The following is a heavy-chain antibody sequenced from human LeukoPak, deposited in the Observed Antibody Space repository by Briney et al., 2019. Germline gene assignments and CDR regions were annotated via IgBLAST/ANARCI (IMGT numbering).Heavy chain of an antibody. CDR2: ISYDGSNK. D-gene: IGHD1-26*01. V-gene: IGHV3-30*18. J-gene: IGHJ4*02. CDR1: GFTFSSYG. CDR3: AKGRGSYEVRDYFDY. Sequence: GGSLRLSCAASGFTFSSYGMHWVRQAPGKGLEWVAVISYDGSNKYYADSVKGRFTISRDNSKNTLYLQMNSLRAEDTAVYYCAKGRGSYEVRDYFDYWGQGTLVTVSS.